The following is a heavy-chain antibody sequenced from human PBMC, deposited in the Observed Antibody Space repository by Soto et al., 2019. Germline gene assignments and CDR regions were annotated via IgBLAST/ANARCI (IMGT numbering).Heavy chain of an antibody. J-gene: IGHJ3*02. D-gene: IGHD1-26*01. CDR2: MGNDGITT. CDR3: AKEFQWELHAFDI. V-gene: IGHV3-30*02. Sequence: PGGSLRLSCAASGFTFSTYGMPSVRQAPGKGLEWVAVMGNDGITTFYADSVKGRFTISRDNSKNTLFLQMNSLRADDTAVYYCAKEFQWELHAFDIWGQGTMVTVSS. CDR1: GFTFSTYG.